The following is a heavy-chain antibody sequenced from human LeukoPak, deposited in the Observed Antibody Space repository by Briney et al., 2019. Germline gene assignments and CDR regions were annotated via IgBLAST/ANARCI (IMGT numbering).Heavy chain of an antibody. V-gene: IGHV1-69*05. CDR3: ARVEKSHYDSLYYMDV. CDR2: IIPIFGTT. D-gene: IGHD3-3*01. J-gene: IGHJ6*03. Sequence: SVKVSCKASGGTFSNYGITWVRQAPGQGLEWMGGIIPIFGTTNYAQRFQGRVTITTDESTSTAYMELSSLRSEDTAVYYCARVEKSHYDSLYYMDVWGKGTTVTVSS. CDR1: GGTFSNYG.